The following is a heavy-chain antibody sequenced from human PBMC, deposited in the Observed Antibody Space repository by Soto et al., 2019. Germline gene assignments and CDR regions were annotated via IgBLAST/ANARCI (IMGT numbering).Heavy chain of an antibody. CDR1: GGSISNYH. V-gene: IGHV4-59*01. J-gene: IGHJ4*02. D-gene: IGHD3-3*01. CDR3: ARVAADAYWSGYDDY. Sequence: QEQLQESGPRLVKPSETLSLTCSVSGGSISNYHWSWIRQPPGKGLEWIGYISYTGSTNYSPSLTSRVSLLLATSKKQFPLKLSSVTAADTAVYYCARVAADAYWSGYDDYWGQGTLVTVSS. CDR2: ISYTGST.